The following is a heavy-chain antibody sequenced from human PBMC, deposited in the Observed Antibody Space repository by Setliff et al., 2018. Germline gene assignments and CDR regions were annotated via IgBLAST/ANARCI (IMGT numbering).Heavy chain of an antibody. D-gene: IGHD3-16*01. Sequence: RGVLRLSCAASGFTFSNYWMSWVRQAPGKGLEWVANIKQDGSEKYYVDSVKGRFTISRDNAKNSLYLQMNSLRAEDTAVYYCARDGGEYWGQGTLVTVSS. CDR3: ARDGGEY. J-gene: IGHJ4*02. V-gene: IGHV3-7*01. CDR2: IKQDGSEK. CDR1: GFTFSNYW.